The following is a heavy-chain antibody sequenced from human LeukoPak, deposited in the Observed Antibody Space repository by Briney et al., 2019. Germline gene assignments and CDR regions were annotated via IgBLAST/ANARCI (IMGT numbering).Heavy chain of an antibody. CDR3: ARQFGDFRITLFFSFDI. V-gene: IGHV4-34*01. J-gene: IGHJ3*02. Sequence: SETLSLTCAVYGGSFSGYYWSWIRQPPGKGLEWIGEINHSGSTNYNPSLKSRVTISVDTSKNQFSLKLSSVTAADTAVYYCARQFGDFRITLFFSFDIWGQGTMVTVSS. D-gene: IGHD3-16*01. CDR2: INHSGST. CDR1: GGSFSGYY.